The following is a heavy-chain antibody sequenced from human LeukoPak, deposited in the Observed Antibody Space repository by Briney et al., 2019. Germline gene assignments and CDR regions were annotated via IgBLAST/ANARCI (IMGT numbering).Heavy chain of an antibody. Sequence: GGSLRLSCAASGFTFSDHYMSWIRQAPGKGLEWVSYISSSGSTIYYADSVKGRFTISRDNAQNSLYLQMNSLRAEDTAVYYCARDRGYCSSTSCSPWGRGTLVTVSS. V-gene: IGHV3-11*01. CDR2: ISSSGSTI. CDR3: ARDRGYCSSTSCSP. J-gene: IGHJ5*02. D-gene: IGHD2-2*01. CDR1: GFTFSDHY.